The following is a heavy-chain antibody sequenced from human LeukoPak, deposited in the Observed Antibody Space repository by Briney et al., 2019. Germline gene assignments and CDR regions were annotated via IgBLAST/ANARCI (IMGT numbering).Heavy chain of an antibody. V-gene: IGHV5-51*01. D-gene: IGHD2-8*01. J-gene: IGHJ4*02. Sequence: GESLKISCKGSGYSFTSYWIGWVRQMPGKGLEWMGSIYPGDSNTRYSPSFQGQVTISADKSISTAYLQWGSLKASDTAMYYCARKYCSSGVCYDNWGQGTLVTVSS. CDR2: IYPGDSNT. CDR1: GYSFTSYW. CDR3: ARKYCSSGVCYDN.